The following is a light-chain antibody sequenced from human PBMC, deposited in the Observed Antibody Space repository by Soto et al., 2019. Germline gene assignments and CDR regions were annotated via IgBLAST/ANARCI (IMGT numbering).Light chain of an antibody. CDR3: QQYNTWPPWT. Sequence: ETVMTQSPATLSVSPGDRVTLSCRASQTIHTNLAWFQQKPGQAPKLLIYGASTRDTGVPARFTGSGSGTEFTLTISSLQSEDFAVYFCQQYNTWPPWTFGQGPKVEI. CDR1: QTIHTN. V-gene: IGKV3-15*01. CDR2: GAS. J-gene: IGKJ1*01.